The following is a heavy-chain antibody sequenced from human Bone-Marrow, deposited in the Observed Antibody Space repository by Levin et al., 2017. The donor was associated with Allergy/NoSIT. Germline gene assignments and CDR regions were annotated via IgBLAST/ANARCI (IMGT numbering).Heavy chain of an antibody. CDR2: VFHSGST. J-gene: IGHJ5*02. V-gene: IGHV4-4*02. CDR3: ARDLWALAGA. D-gene: IGHD6-19*01. Sequence: PSETLSLTCAVSGDSITSTIWWTWIRQTPGKGLEWIGQVFHSGSTNYNPSLQSRVTMSVDKSKNQFFLRLNSVTAADTGVYYCARDLWALAGAWGQGTLVTVSS. CDR1: GDSITSTIW.